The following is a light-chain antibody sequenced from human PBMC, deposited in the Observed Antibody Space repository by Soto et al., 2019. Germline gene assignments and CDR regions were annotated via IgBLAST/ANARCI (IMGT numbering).Light chain of an antibody. CDR1: QSVSNN. CDR2: GAS. CDR3: QQYNDWPQWT. V-gene: IGKV3-15*01. Sequence: EILMTQSPATLSVSPGDRATLSCRASQSVSNNLAWYQQRPGQATRLLIYGASTRATGIPARFSGSGSGTEFTLTISSLQSEDFAVYYCQQYNDWPQWTFGQGTKVEIK. J-gene: IGKJ1*01.